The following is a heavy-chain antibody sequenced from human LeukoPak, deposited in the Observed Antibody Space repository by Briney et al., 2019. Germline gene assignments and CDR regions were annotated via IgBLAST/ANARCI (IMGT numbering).Heavy chain of an antibody. CDR1: GFTFSNYW. D-gene: IGHD2-2*01. Sequence: PGGSLRLSCAASGFTFSNYWMHWVRQTPGTGLVWVSRINTDGSTTHYADSVKGRFTISRDNAKNTLYVQMNSLRVEDTAVYYCARVESGSCSSTRCRSIDYWGQGTLVTVSS. CDR2: INTDGSTT. CDR3: ARVESGSCSSTRCRSIDY. J-gene: IGHJ4*02. V-gene: IGHV3-74*01.